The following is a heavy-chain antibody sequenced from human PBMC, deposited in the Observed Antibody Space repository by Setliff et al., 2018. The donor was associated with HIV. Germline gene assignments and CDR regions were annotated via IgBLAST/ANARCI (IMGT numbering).Heavy chain of an antibody. CDR2: INSSSSYQ. Sequence: GGSLRLSCAASGFTFNSYSMNWVRQAPGKGLEWVSCINSSSSYQNYADSVKGRFTISRDNAKNSLYLQMNSLRAEDTAVYYCASHFGYCSSTSCEGYWGQGALVTVSS. CDR3: ASHFGYCSSTSCEGY. J-gene: IGHJ4*02. D-gene: IGHD2-2*01. V-gene: IGHV3-21*04. CDR1: GFTFNSYS.